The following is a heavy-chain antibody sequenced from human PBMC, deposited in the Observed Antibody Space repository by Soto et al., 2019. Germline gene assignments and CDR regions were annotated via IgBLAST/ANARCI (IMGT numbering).Heavy chain of an antibody. V-gene: IGHV4-59*08. CDR3: ARLGLVRGVISNWFDP. J-gene: IGHJ5*02. CDR1: GGSISSYY. Sequence: SETLSLTCTVSGGSISSYYWSWIRQPRGKGLGWIGYIYYSGSTNYNPSLKSRVTISVDTSKNQFSLKLSSVTAADTAVYYCARLGLVRGVISNWFDPWGQGTLVTVSS. CDR2: IYYSGST. D-gene: IGHD3-10*01.